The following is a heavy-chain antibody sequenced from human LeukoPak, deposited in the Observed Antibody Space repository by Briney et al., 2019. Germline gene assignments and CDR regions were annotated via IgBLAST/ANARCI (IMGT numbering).Heavy chain of an antibody. D-gene: IGHD3-3*01. CDR1: GFTFSSYA. Sequence: PGRSLRLSCAASGFTFSSYAMHWVRQAPGKGLEWVAVISYDGSNKYYADSVKGRFTISRDNSKNTLYLQMNSLRAEDTAVYYCARDEAPPYDFWSGYLGRYFDYWGQGTLVTVSS. V-gene: IGHV3-30-3*01. CDR2: ISYDGSNK. J-gene: IGHJ4*02. CDR3: ARDEAPPYDFWSGYLGRYFDY.